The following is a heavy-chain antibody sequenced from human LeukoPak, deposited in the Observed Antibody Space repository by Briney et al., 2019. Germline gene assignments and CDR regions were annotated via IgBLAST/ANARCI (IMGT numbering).Heavy chain of an antibody. V-gene: IGHV3-74*01. CDR3: AIDLFSCSSTSCYVY. D-gene: IGHD2-2*01. CDR1: GFTFSSYW. Sequence: GGSLRLSCAASGFTFSSYWMHWVRQAPGKGLVWVSRINSDGSSTSYADSVKGRFTISRDNAKNTLYLQMNSLRAEDTAVYYCAIDLFSCSSTSCYVYWGRGTLVTVSS. J-gene: IGHJ4*02. CDR2: INSDGSST.